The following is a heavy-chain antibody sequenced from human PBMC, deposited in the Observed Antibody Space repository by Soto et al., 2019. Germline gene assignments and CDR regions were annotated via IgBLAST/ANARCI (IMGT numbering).Heavy chain of an antibody. Sequence: QVQLVESGGGVVQPGRSLRLSCAASGFTFSSYAMHWVRQAPGKGLEWVAVISYDGSNNYYADSVKGRFTISRDNSKNTLYLKMNSLRAEDTAVYYCARDYYRFNSGYGFSMDVWGQGTTVTVSS. J-gene: IGHJ6*02. CDR3: ARDYYRFNSGYGFSMDV. CDR2: ISYDGSNN. V-gene: IGHV3-30-3*01. D-gene: IGHD5-12*01. CDR1: GFTFSSYA.